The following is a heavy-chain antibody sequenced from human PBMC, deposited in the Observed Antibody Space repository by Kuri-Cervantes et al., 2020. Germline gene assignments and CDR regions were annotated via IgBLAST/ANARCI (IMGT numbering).Heavy chain of an antibody. V-gene: IGHV4-4*07. CDR1: GASISDSY. CDR3: ARASSCSGGSCYFRRRGYYFDY. J-gene: IGHJ4*02. CDR2: IYASGYT. D-gene: IGHD2-15*01. Sequence: SETLSLTCTVSGASISDSYWSWIRQPAGKGLEWIGLIYASGYTNYNPSLKSRVAISVDKSKKQFSLKLNSVTAADTAVYYCARASSCSGGSCYFRRRGYYFDYWGQGTLVTVSS.